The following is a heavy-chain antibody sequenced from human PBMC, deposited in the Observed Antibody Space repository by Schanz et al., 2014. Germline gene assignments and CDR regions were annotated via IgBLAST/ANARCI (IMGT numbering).Heavy chain of an antibody. V-gene: IGHV3-66*01. D-gene: IGHD3-16*01. CDR3: VRWGAS. J-gene: IGHJ5*02. CDR2: IYSGGST. CDR1: RLNFNNAW. Sequence: EVQLEESGGGLVKPGGSLKLSCAASRLNFNNAWMHWVRQAPGKGLEWVSVIYSGGSTYYADSVKGRFTISRDNAKNTLYLQMSRLRVEDTAVYYCVRWGASWGQGTLVTVSS.